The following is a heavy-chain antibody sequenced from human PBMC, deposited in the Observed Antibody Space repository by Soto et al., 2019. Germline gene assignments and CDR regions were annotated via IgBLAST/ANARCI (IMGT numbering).Heavy chain of an antibody. D-gene: IGHD6-13*01. CDR2: INPSGGST. Sequence: QVQLVQSGAEVKKPGASVKVSCKASGYTFTSYYMHWVRQAPRQGLEWMGIINPSGGSTSYARKFQGRVTMIRDTSTSTVYMELRSLRSEHTAVYYCARAGHSNWYDYWGQGTLVTVSS. J-gene: IGHJ4*02. CDR3: ARAGHSNWYDY. V-gene: IGHV1-46*03. CDR1: GYTFTSYY.